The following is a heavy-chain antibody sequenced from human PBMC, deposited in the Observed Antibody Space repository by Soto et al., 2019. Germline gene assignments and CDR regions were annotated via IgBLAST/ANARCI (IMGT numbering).Heavy chain of an antibody. D-gene: IGHD2-2*01. CDR3: ARTGYCSSTSCDAFDY. Sequence: GASVKVSCKASGGTFSSYAISWVRQAPGQGLEWMGGIIPIFGTANYAQKFQGRVTITADESTSTAYMELSSLRSEDTAVYYCARTGYCSSTSCDAFDYRGQGTLVTVSS. CDR2: IIPIFGTA. V-gene: IGHV1-69*13. CDR1: GGTFSSYA. J-gene: IGHJ4*02.